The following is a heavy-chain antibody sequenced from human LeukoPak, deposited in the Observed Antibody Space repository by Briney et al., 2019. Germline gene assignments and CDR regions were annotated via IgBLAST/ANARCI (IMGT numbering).Heavy chain of an antibody. CDR1: GFTFSSYA. Sequence: GGSLRLSCAASGFTFSSYAMSWVRQAPGKGLEWVSAISGSGGSTYYADFVKDRFTISRDNSKNTLYLQMNSLRAEDTAVYYCAKERGSSWYSIDYWGQGTLVTVSS. V-gene: IGHV3-23*01. D-gene: IGHD6-13*01. J-gene: IGHJ4*02. CDR3: AKERGSSWYSIDY. CDR2: ISGSGGST.